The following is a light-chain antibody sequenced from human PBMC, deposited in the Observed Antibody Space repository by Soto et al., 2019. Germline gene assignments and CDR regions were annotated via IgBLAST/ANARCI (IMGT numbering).Light chain of an antibody. V-gene: IGLV4-69*01. J-gene: IGLJ2*01. CDR3: QTWGTVHVV. Sequence: QPVLTQSPSASASLGASVKLTCTLSSGHSSYAIAWHQQQPEKGPRYLMKLNSDGSHNKGDGIPDRFSASSSGAERYLTISSLQSEDEADYYCQTWGTVHVVFGGGTKLTVL. CDR1: SGHSSYA. CDR2: LNSDGSH.